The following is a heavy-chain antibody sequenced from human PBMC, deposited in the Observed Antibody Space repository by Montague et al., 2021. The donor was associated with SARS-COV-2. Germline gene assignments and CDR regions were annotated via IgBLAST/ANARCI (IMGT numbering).Heavy chain of an antibody. CDR2: ISYDGSNK. V-gene: IGHV3-30-3*01. J-gene: IGHJ5*02. CDR1: GFTFSSYA. CDR3: ARSRGGSYYSWFDP. Sequence: SLRLSCAASGFTFSSYAMHWVRQAPGKELEWVAVISYDGSNKYYADSVKGRFTISRDNSKNTLYLQMNSLRAEDTAVYYCARSRGGSYYSWFDPWGQGTLVTVSS. D-gene: IGHD3-10*01.